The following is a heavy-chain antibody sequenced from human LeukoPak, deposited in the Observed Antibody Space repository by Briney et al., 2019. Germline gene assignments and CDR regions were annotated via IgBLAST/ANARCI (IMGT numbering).Heavy chain of an antibody. CDR2: IYYSGSI. V-gene: IGHV4-30-4*01. Sequence: SETLSLTCTVSGGSISSGDYYWSWIRQPPGKGLEWIGYIYYSGSIYYNPSLKSRVTISVDTSKNQFSLKLSSVTAADTAVYYCARARAVADFDYWGQGTLVTVSS. CDR3: ARARAVADFDY. CDR1: GGSISSGDYY. J-gene: IGHJ4*02. D-gene: IGHD6-19*01.